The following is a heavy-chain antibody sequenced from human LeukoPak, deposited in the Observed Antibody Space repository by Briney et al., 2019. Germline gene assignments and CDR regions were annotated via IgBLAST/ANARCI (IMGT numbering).Heavy chain of an antibody. D-gene: IGHD3-16*01. CDR1: GYTFTDYY. CDR2: INPNSGGT. J-gene: IGHJ4*02. CDR3: ATGGGLLIDY. V-gene: IGHV1-2*02. Sequence: GASVKVSCKASGYTFTDYYMHWVRQAPGQGLEWMGWINPNSGGTNYVQKFQGRVTMTRDTSIITAYMELSRLRSDDTAVYYCATGGGLLIDYWGQGTLVTVSS.